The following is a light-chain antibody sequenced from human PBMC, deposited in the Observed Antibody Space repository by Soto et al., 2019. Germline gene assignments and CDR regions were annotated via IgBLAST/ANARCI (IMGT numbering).Light chain of an antibody. CDR2: GAS. Sequence: EIVLTQSPGTLSLSPGERSTLSFMSSQSVSSSYLAWYQQKPGQAPRLLIYGASSRATGIPDRFSGSGSGTDFTLTISRLEPEDFAVYYCQQYGSSPGITFGQGTRLEIK. CDR3: QQYGSSPGIT. J-gene: IGKJ5*01. CDR1: QSVSSSY. V-gene: IGKV3-20*01.